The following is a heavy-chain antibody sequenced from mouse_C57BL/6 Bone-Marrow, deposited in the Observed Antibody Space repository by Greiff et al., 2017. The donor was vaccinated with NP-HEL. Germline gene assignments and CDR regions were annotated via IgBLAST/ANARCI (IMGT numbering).Heavy chain of an antibody. V-gene: IGHV1-82*01. Sequence: QVQLQQSGPELVKPGASVKISCKASGYAFSSSWMNWVKQRPGKGLEWIGRIYPGDGDTNYNGKFKSKATLTVDKPSSTAYMQLSSLTSEDSAVYYGARKGYYYAMDYWGQGTSVTVSS. J-gene: IGHJ4*01. D-gene: IGHD3-3*01. CDR3: ARKGYYYAMDY. CDR1: GYAFSSSW. CDR2: IYPGDGDT.